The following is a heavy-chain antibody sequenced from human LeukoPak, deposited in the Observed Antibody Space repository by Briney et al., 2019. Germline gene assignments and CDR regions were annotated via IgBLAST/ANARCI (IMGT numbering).Heavy chain of an antibody. J-gene: IGHJ4*02. Sequence: HPGGSLRLSCAASGFTFSNYWMTWVRQAPGKGLEWVANIKKDGSEKTYVDSVKGRFTISRDNAKNSLYLQMNSLRAADTAVYYCARDDEGFDYWGQGTLVTVSS. CDR3: ARDDEGFDY. CDR2: IKKDGSEK. CDR1: GFTFSNYW. V-gene: IGHV3-7*01.